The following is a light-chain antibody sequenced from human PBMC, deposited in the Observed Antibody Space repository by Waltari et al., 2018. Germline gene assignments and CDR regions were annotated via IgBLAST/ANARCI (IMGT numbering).Light chain of an antibody. CDR2: DVS. V-gene: IGLV2-14*01. CDR1: SSDIGAYNY. Sequence: QSALTQPASVSGSPGQSITISCTGTSSDIGAYNYFSWYQQHPAKAPKLMISDVSNRPSGVSNRFSGSKSGNTASLTISGLQAEDEADYYCTSHASGSTLYVFGTGTRVTVL. J-gene: IGLJ1*01. CDR3: TSHASGSTLYV.